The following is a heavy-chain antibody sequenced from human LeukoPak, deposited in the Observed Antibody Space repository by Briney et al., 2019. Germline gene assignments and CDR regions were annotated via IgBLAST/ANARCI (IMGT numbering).Heavy chain of an antibody. CDR1: GFTFNRNA. Sequence: GGSLRLSCAASGFTFNRNAMSWVRQAPGKGLEWVSTIGGSDERTFYADSVEGRFTISRDNSKNMLQLQMSSLTGEYTALYYCVRRGDASSGWGDHDYWGQGALVTVSS. D-gene: IGHD6-19*01. J-gene: IGHJ4*02. CDR3: VRRGDASSGWGDHDY. V-gene: IGHV3-23*01. CDR2: IGGSDERT.